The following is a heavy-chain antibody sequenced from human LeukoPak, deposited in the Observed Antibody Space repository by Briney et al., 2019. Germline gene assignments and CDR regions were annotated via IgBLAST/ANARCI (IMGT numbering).Heavy chain of an antibody. CDR3: ARSDGGFDY. D-gene: IGHD5-24*01. CDR1: GFTFRSYW. CDR2: IINDGSRT. V-gene: IGHV3-74*01. Sequence: RGSPRLSSADSGFTFRSYWTHWVRQAPGQGLVWVSHIINDGSRTSCSDSVKGRFTISRDNAKNTVYLQMNSLRAEDTAVYYCARSDGGFDYWGQGTLVTVSA. J-gene: IGHJ4*02.